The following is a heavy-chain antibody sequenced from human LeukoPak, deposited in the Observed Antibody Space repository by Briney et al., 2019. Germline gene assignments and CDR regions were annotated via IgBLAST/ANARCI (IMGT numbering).Heavy chain of an antibody. V-gene: IGHV4-30-2*01. CDR2: IYHSGGT. D-gene: IGHD6-19*01. CDR3: ARDQSGWYGLFDY. Sequence: PSETLSLTCAVSGVSISSGGYSGSWIRQPPGEGLEWIGYIYHSGGTSYNSSLKNRVTISVDRPKNQFSLKRASVTAADTAVYYCARDQSGWYGLFDYWGQGTLVTVSS. J-gene: IGHJ4*02. CDR1: GVSISSGGYS.